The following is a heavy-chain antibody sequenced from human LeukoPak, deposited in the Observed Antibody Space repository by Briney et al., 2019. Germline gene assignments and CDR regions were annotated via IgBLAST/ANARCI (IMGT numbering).Heavy chain of an antibody. Sequence: SGGSLRLSCAASGFTFSTYAMHWVRQAPGKGPEWVTVISYDGSNKYYADSVKGRFTISRDNSKNTLYLQMNSLRTEDTAVYYCARDRCSSTGCYSGTDYYYYYGMDVWGQGTTVTVSS. CDR1: GFTFSTYA. CDR2: ISYDGSNK. D-gene: IGHD2-2*01. CDR3: ARDRCSSTGCYSGTDYYYYYGMDV. J-gene: IGHJ6*02. V-gene: IGHV3-30*04.